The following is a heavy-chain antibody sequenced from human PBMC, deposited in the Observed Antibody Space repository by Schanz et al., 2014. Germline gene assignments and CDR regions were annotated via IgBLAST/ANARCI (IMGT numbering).Heavy chain of an antibody. J-gene: IGHJ5*02. V-gene: IGHV4-39*01. CDR3: ARPSSVVGITGWFDT. CDR2: ISYIGNT. CDR1: GTSITSSTYY. D-gene: IGHD3-22*01. Sequence: QLQLRESGPGLVKPSETLSLICSVSGTSITSSTYYWGWIRQPPGKGPEWIGSISYIGNTYYTPSRKSRVTISLDTSKTQFSLKLPSVTAADTAVYYCARPSSVVGITGWFDTWGQGTLVTVSS.